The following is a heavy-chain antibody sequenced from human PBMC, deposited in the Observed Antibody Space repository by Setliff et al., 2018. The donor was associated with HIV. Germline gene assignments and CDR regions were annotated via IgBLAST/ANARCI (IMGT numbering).Heavy chain of an antibody. CDR2: IYYSGTT. J-gene: IGHJ4*02. D-gene: IGHD3-22*01. CDR1: GASIRTGSYY. V-gene: IGHV4-39*01. Sequence: SETLSLTCTVSGASIRTGSYYWGWIRQPPGKGLEWIGTIYYSGTTYYNPSVKSRVTISVDTPKNQFSLNLTSVTATDTAVYYCASRPYSYDYSGRVFDYWGQGTLVTVSS. CDR3: ASRPYSYDYSGRVFDY.